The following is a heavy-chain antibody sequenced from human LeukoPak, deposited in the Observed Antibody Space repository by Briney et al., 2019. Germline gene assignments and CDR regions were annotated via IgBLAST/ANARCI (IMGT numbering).Heavy chain of an antibody. D-gene: IGHD3-3*01. J-gene: IGHJ4*02. Sequence: GGSLRLSCAASGFTFSKYAMNWVRQAPGKGLEWVSTISGSGGSTYHADSVKGRFTISRDNSKNTLYLQVNSLRAEDTAVYYCAKGRGTFWSGLVSDYWGQGTLVTVSS. CDR3: AKGRGTFWSGLVSDY. CDR2: ISGSGGST. CDR1: GFTFSKYA. V-gene: IGHV3-23*01.